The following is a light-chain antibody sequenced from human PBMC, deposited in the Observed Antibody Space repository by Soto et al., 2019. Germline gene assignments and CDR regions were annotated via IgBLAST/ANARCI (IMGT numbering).Light chain of an antibody. CDR3: AAWDDSLNGVV. J-gene: IGLJ2*01. CDR1: SSNIGSNT. CDR2: SNN. V-gene: IGLV1-44*01. Sequence: QSVLTQPPSASETPGQRVTISCSGGSSNIGSNTVNWYQQLPGTAPKLLIHSNNQRPSGVPDRFSGSKSGTSASLAISGLQSEDEADYYCAAWDDSLNGVVFGGGTQLTVL.